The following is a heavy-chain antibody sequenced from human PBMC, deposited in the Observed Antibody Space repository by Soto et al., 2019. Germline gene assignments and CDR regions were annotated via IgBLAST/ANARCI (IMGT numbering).Heavy chain of an antibody. D-gene: IGHD4-17*01. CDR2: IWYDGSNK. CDR3: AREMTTVTTVAFDI. Sequence: GGSLRLYSVAFGCTFSIYGMHWVRQAPGKGLEWVAVIWYDGSNKYYADSVKGRFTISRDNSKNTLYLQMNSLRAEDTAVYYCAREMTTVTTVAFDIWGQGTMVTVSS. CDR1: GCTFSIYG. V-gene: IGHV3-33*01. J-gene: IGHJ3*02.